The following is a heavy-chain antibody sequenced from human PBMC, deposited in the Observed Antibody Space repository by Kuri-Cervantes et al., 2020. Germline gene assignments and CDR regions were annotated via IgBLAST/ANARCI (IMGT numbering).Heavy chain of an antibody. CDR3: AKIYGSGSDKYFDC. V-gene: IGHV3-23*01. CDR1: RFAFSTYA. CDR2: ISDTGGTT. Sequence: GESLKISCAASRFAFSTYAMSWVRQAPGKGLEWVSTISDTGGTTYYADSVKGRFTISRDNSKNSLYLQVDSLSAEDTAVYYCAKIYGSGSDKYFDCWGQGALVTVSS. D-gene: IGHD3-10*01. J-gene: IGHJ4*02.